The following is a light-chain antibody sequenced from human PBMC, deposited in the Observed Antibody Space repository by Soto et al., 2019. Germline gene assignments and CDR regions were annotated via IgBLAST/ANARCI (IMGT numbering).Light chain of an antibody. CDR2: EVT. Sequence: QSVLTQPPSASGSPGQSVTISCTGTSSDVGGYNYVSWYQQHPGKAPKLMIYEVTNRPSGVSNRFSGSKSGNTASLTISGLQAEDEADYYCNSYTSSNTLVFGGGTKLTVL. J-gene: IGLJ2*01. CDR3: NSYTSSNTLV. V-gene: IGLV2-14*01. CDR1: SSDVGGYNY.